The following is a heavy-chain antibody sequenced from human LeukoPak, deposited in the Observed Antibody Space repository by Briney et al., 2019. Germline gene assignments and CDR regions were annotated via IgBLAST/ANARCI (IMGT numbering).Heavy chain of an antibody. CDR2: INPSGGST. D-gene: IGHD1-26*01. Sequence: ASVKVSCKGSGYTFTSYDINWVRQATGQGLEWMGIINPSGGSTSYAQKFQGRVTMTRDMSTSTVYMELSSLRSEDMAVYYCARADSGSYPFDYWGQGTLVTVSS. J-gene: IGHJ4*02. V-gene: IGHV1-46*01. CDR3: ARADSGSYPFDY. CDR1: GYTFTSYD.